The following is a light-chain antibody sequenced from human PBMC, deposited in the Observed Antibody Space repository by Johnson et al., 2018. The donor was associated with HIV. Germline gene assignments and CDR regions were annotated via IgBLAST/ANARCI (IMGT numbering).Light chain of an antibody. Sequence: QSVLTQPPSVSAAPGQKVTISCSGSSSNIGNNYVSWYQQLPGTAPKLLIYENNKLPSRIPDRFSGSKSGTSATLGITGLQTGDEADYYCGTWDNSLNTGGGFGTGTKVTGL. CDR1: SSNIGNNY. J-gene: IGLJ1*01. CDR3: GTWDNSLNTGGG. V-gene: IGLV1-51*02. CDR2: ENN.